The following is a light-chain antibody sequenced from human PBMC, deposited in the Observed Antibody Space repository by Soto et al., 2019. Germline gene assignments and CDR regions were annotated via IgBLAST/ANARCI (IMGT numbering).Light chain of an antibody. Sequence: DIQMTQSPSTLSASVGDRVTITCRASQSISSWLAWYQQKPGKAPKLLIYDASSLESGVPSRFSGRGSGTEFTLTISSLQPDDFATYYCQQYNSYSSVTFGQGTKVDIK. CDR1: QSISSW. CDR3: QQYNSYSSVT. V-gene: IGKV1-5*01. CDR2: DAS. J-gene: IGKJ1*01.